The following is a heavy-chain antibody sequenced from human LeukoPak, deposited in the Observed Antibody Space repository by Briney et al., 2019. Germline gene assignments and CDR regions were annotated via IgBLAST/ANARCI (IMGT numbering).Heavy chain of an antibody. D-gene: IGHD3-10*01. J-gene: IGHJ4*02. V-gene: IGHV1-2*06. CDR1: GYTFTGYY. CDR3: ARERFVKTLMVRGVISHLGY. Sequence: ASXKVSCKASGYTFTGYYMHWVRQAPGQGLEWMGRINPNSGGTNYAQKFQGRVTMTRDTSISTAYMELSRLRSDDTAVYYCARERFVKTLMVRGVISHLGYWGQGTLVTVSS. CDR2: INPNSGGT.